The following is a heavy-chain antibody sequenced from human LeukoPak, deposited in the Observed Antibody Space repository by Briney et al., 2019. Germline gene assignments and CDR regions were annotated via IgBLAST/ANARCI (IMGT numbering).Heavy chain of an antibody. CDR2: IYWNDDN. V-gene: IGHV2-5*01. CDR3: ATLNPPGYYFDY. Sequence: SGPTLVKPTQILTLTCTFSGFSLSTSGVGVGWIRQAPGKALEWLALIYWNDDNRYSPSLKSRLTITKDTSKNQVVLTMTNMDPVDTATHYCATLNPPGYYFDYWGQGTLVTVSS. CDR1: GFSLSTSGVG. D-gene: IGHD7-27*01. J-gene: IGHJ4*02.